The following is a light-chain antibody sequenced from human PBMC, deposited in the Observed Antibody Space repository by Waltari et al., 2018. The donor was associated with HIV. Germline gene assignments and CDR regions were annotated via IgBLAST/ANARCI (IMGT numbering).Light chain of an antibody. V-gene: IGKV4-1*01. Sequence: DIVLTQSPASLAVPLGERATITCNSSQTVLYSSNKKNFLSWYQQKPGQPPKLLISWATTRDSGVPDRFSGSGSGTDVTLTVSSLQAEDVAFYYCQQYYSTPYTFGRGTKV. CDR2: WAT. J-gene: IGKJ2*01. CDR1: QTVLYSSNKKNF. CDR3: QQYYSTPYT.